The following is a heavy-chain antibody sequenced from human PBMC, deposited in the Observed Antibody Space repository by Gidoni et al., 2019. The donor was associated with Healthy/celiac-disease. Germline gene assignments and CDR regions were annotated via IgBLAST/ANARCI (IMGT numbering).Heavy chain of an antibody. CDR2: ISYDGSNK. Sequence: QVQLVESGGGVVQPGRSLRISCAASGFTFSSYGMHWVRQAPGKGLEWVAVISYDGSNKYYADSVKGRFTISRDNSKNTLYLQMNSLRAEDTAVYYCAKKGRLEWLLYFDYWGQGTLVTVSS. V-gene: IGHV3-30*18. CDR1: GFTFSSYG. J-gene: IGHJ4*01. D-gene: IGHD3-3*01. CDR3: AKKGRLEWLLYFDY.